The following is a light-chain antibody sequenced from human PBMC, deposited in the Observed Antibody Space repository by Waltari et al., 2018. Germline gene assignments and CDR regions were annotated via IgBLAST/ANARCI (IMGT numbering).Light chain of an antibody. V-gene: IGKV1D-12*01. Sequence: TCRAIQGISSWLVWYQQKPGKAPKLLIYAASNLQSGVPSRFSGSGSGTEFTLTISSLQPEDFATYYCQQANSFPITFGQGTRLEIK. CDR1: QGISSW. CDR3: QQANSFPIT. J-gene: IGKJ5*01. CDR2: AAS.